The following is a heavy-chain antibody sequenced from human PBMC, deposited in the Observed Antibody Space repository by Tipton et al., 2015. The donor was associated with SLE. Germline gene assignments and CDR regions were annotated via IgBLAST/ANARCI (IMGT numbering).Heavy chain of an antibody. CDR1: GGSFSGYY. V-gene: IGHV4-34*01. CDR2: IYYSGST. D-gene: IGHD2-21*01. CDR3: ARDCGGCYLPLEEYYGMDV. J-gene: IGHJ6*02. Sequence: TLSLTCAVYGGSFSGYYWSWIRQPPGKGLEWIGSIYYSGSTYYNPSLKSRVTISVDTSKNQFSLKLSSVTAADTAVYYCARDCGGCYLPLEEYYGMDVWGQGTTVTVSS.